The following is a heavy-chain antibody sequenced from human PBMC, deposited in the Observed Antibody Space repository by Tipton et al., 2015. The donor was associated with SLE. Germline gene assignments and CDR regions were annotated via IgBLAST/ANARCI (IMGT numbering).Heavy chain of an antibody. J-gene: IGHJ3*02. CDR2: ITASGSFE. CDR1: GFTFSNYY. Sequence: SLRLSCVTSGFTFSNYYMTWIRQAPGKGLEWVSYITASGSFENYADSVRGRFTISRDNSKNTVYLQMNSLRAEDTAVYYCTVTGTLAFDIWGQGTMVTVSS. D-gene: IGHD1-7*01. V-gene: IGHV3-11*06. CDR3: TVTGTLAFDI.